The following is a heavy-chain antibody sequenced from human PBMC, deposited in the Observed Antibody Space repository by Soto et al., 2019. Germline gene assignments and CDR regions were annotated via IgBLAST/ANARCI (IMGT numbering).Heavy chain of an antibody. J-gene: IGHJ6*02. D-gene: IGHD3-10*01. V-gene: IGHV1-69*13. CDR2: IIPIFGTA. Sequence: SVKVSCKVSGYTFSDLSMDWVRQAPGQGLEWMGGIIPIFGTANYAQKFQGRVTITADESTSTAYMELSSLRSEDTAVYYCARTMVSYYYYGMDVWGQGTTVTVSS. CDR1: GYTFSDLS. CDR3: ARTMVSYYYYGMDV.